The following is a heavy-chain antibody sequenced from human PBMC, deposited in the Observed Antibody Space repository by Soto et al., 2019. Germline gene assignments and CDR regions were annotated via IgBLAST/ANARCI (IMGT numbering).Heavy chain of an antibody. J-gene: IGHJ4*02. Sequence: QVQLLQSGAQVKRPGSSVKVSCKTSGIILKDYALSWVRLAPGHGLEWMGGFIPVFGAAMYSDKFQGRLTLSVDETTHTGFMELTSVTSDDTAVYFCATRGEDHHDSSAYFMPFDFWGQGTLVTVSS. CDR2: FIPVFGAA. CDR3: ATRGEDHHDSSAYFMPFDF. CDR1: GIILKDYA. D-gene: IGHD3-22*01. V-gene: IGHV1-69*12.